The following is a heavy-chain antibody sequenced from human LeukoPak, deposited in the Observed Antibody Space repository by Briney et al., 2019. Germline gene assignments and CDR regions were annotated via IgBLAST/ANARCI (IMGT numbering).Heavy chain of an antibody. Sequence: GASVKVSCKASGGTFSSYAISWVRQAPGQGLEWMGGIIPIFGTANYAQKFQGRVTITADESTSTAYMELSSLGSDDTAVYYCARSGTGATVTFIWGQGTLVTVSS. J-gene: IGHJ4*02. D-gene: IGHD4-17*01. CDR3: ARSGTGATVTFI. CDR2: IIPIFGTA. V-gene: IGHV1-69*13. CDR1: GGTFSSYA.